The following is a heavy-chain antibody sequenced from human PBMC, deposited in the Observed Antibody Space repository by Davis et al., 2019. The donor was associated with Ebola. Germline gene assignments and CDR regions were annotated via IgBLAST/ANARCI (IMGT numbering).Heavy chain of an antibody. V-gene: IGHV4-34*01. Sequence: MPSETLSLTCAVYGGSFSGYYWSWIRQPPGKGLEWIGEINHSGSTNYNPSLKSRVTISVDTSKNQFSLNLRSVTAADTAVYYCATSKRLWYYGMDVWGQGTTVTVSS. J-gene: IGHJ6*02. CDR1: GGSFSGYY. CDR3: ATSKRLWYYGMDV. CDR2: INHSGST. D-gene: IGHD2-21*01.